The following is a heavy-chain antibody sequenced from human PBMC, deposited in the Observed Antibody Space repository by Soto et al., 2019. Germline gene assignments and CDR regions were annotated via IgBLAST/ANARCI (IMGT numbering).Heavy chain of an antibody. CDR1: GGSISSSSYY. CDR3: ARNRLLWFGELFPYYFDY. Sequence: SETLSLTCTVSGGSISSSSYYWGWIRQPPGKGLEWIGSIYYSGSTYYNPSLKSRVTISVDTSKNQFSLKLSSVTAADTAVYYCARNRLLWFGELFPYYFDYWGQGTLVTVSS. V-gene: IGHV4-39*01. D-gene: IGHD3-10*01. CDR2: IYYSGST. J-gene: IGHJ4*02.